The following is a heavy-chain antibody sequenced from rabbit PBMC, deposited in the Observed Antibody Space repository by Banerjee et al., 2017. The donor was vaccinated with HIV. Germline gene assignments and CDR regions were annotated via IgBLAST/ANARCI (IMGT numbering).Heavy chain of an antibody. D-gene: IGHD4-1*01. V-gene: IGHV1S40*01. CDR2: IDVGGSGDT. Sequence: QSLEESGGDLVKPGASLTLTCTASGFSFSSSYYISWVRQAPGKGLEWIACIDVGGSGDTYYASWAKGRFTISKTSSTTVTLQMSSLTAADTATYFCARDGWGVTAFNLWGQGTLVTVS. CDR3: ARDGWGVTAFNL. CDR1: GFSFSSSYY. J-gene: IGHJ4*01.